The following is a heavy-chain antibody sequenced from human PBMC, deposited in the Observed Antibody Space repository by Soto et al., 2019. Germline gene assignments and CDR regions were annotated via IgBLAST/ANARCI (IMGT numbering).Heavy chain of an antibody. CDR3: ARDADTAMVTEDY. J-gene: IGHJ4*02. V-gene: IGHV1-69*08. D-gene: IGHD5-18*01. Sequence: QVQLVQSGAEVKKPGSSVKVSCKASGGTFSSYTISWVRQAPGQGLEWMGRIIPILGIANYAQKFQGRVTITADKSTSTAYMELSSLRSEDTAVYYCARDADTAMVTEDYWGQGTLVTVSS. CDR1: GGTFSSYT. CDR2: IIPILGIA.